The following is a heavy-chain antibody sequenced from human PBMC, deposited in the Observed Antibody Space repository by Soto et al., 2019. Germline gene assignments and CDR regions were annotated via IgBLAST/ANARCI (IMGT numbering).Heavy chain of an antibody. Sequence: ASVKVSCKASGYTFTGYYMHWVRQAPGQGLEWMGWINPNSGGTNYAQKFQGWVTMTRDTSISTAYMELSRLRSDDTAVYYCARGYCSSTSCYAENNYYYYMDVWGKGTTVTVSS. CDR1: GYTFTGYY. CDR2: INPNSGGT. V-gene: IGHV1-2*04. J-gene: IGHJ6*03. D-gene: IGHD2-2*01. CDR3: ARGYCSSTSCYAENNYYYYMDV.